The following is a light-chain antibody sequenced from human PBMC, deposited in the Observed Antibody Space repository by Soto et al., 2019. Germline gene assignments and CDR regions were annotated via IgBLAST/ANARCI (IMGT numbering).Light chain of an antibody. CDR3: QQYGDSYS. CDR2: DAS. V-gene: IGKV1-5*01. J-gene: IGKJ2*01. Sequence: DIQMTQSPSTLSASVGDRVTITCRASHDLGKWLAWYQQKPGKAPKLLVYDASNLHDAVPSRFSGRGSGTHFTLTISGLQPDDFGTYYCQQYGDSYSFGQGTAVDI. CDR1: HDLGKW.